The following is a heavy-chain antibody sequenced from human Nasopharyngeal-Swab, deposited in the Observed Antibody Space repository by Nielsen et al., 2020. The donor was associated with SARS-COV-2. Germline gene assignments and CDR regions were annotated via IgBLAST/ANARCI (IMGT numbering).Heavy chain of an antibody. CDR1: GGSVSSGSYY. D-gene: IGHD6-19*01. CDR3: ARGWRSSGWYTNWYFDL. Sequence: SETLSLTCTVSGGSVSSGSYYWSWIRQHPGKGLEWIGYIYYSGSTYYNPSLKSRVTISVDTSKNQFSLKLSSVTAADTAVYYCARGWRSSGWYTNWYFDLWGRGTLVTVSS. V-gene: IGHV4-31*03. CDR2: IYYSGST. J-gene: IGHJ2*01.